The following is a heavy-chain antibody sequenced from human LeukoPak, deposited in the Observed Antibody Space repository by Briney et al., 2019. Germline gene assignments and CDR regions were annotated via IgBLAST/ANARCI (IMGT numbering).Heavy chain of an antibody. CDR2: INPNSGGT. CDR3: ARVRTYCTNGVFYWDLDY. Sequence: ASVTVSCTASGYTFTGCYMHWVRQAPGQGLEWMGWINPNSGGTNYAQKFQGRVTMTRDTSINTAYMELSRLRSDDTAVYYCARVRTYCTNGVFYWDLDYWGQGTLVTVSS. D-gene: IGHD2-8*01. J-gene: IGHJ4*02. V-gene: IGHV1-2*02. CDR1: GYTFTGCY.